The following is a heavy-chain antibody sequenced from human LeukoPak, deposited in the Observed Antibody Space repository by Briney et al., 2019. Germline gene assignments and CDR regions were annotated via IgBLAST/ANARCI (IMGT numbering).Heavy chain of an antibody. CDR1: GYTFTSYY. D-gene: IGHD6-19*01. CDR2: INPSGGST. Sequence: ASVKVSCKASGYTFTSYYMHWVRQAPGQGLEWMGIINPSGGSTSYAQKFQGRVTMTRDTSTSTVYMELSSLRSEDTAGYYCATNIAVAGLTPARKAFDIWGQGTMVTVSS. V-gene: IGHV1-46*01. J-gene: IGHJ3*02. CDR3: ATNIAVAGLTPARKAFDI.